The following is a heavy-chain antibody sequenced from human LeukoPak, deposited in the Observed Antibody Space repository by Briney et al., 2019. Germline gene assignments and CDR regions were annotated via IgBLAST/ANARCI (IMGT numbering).Heavy chain of an antibody. Sequence: ASVKVSCKASGYTFTSYGISWVRQAPGQGLEWMGWISAYNGNTNYAQKFQGRVTMTTDTSTSTAYMELRSLRSDDTAVYYCARDPSEYQLPKFDPWGQGTLVTVSS. D-gene: IGHD2-2*01. J-gene: IGHJ5*02. CDR3: ARDPSEYQLPKFDP. CDR2: ISAYNGNT. V-gene: IGHV1-18*01. CDR1: GYTFTSYG.